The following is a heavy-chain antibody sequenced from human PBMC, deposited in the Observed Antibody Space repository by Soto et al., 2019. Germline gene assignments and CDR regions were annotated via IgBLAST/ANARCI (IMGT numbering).Heavy chain of an antibody. CDR3: ARVLKGVRGSGSYQGDYYYYYGMDV. V-gene: IGHV3-13*01. J-gene: IGHJ6*02. CDR1: GFTFSSYD. Sequence: GGSLRLSCAASGFTFSSYDMHWVRQATGKGLEWVSAIGTAGDTYYPGSVKGRFTISRENAKNSLYLQMNSLRAEDTAVYYCARVLKGVRGSGSYQGDYYYYYGMDVWGQGTTVTVSS. D-gene: IGHD3-10*01. CDR2: IGTAGDT.